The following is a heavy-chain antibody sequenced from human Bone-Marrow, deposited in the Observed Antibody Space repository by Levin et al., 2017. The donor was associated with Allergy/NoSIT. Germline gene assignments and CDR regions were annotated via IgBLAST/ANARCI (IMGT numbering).Heavy chain of an antibody. CDR1: GFTFSSYA. CDR3: AKDWPSNYGLFGY. D-gene: IGHD4-11*01. Sequence: PGESLKISCAASGFTFSSYAISWVRQAPGKGLEWVSTISDNGGNTYYTDSVKGRFTISRDNSKNTLYLQMNSLRVEDTAVYYCAKDWPSNYGLFGYWGQGTLVTVSS. V-gene: IGHV3-23*01. CDR2: ISDNGGNT. J-gene: IGHJ4*02.